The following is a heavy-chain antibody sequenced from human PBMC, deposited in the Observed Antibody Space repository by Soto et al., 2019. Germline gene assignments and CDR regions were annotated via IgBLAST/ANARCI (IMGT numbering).Heavy chain of an antibody. CDR1: GFTLRNYG. Sequence: GGSLRLSCAVSGFTLRNYGMHWVRQAPGKGLEWVAFISDDGSNKYYADSMKGRFTMSRDNSKSTLYLQMSSLRVEDTAVYYCTKPRNPLRFLEWSSGLEVWGQATTVTVSS. J-gene: IGHJ6*02. CDR2: ISDDGSNK. D-gene: IGHD3-3*01. CDR3: TKPRNPLRFLEWSSGLEV. V-gene: IGHV3-30*18.